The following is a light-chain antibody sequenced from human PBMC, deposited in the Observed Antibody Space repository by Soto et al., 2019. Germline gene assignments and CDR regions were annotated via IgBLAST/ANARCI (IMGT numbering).Light chain of an antibody. V-gene: IGLV2-11*01. CDR1: SSDFGSYNY. Sequence: QSVLTQPRSVSGSPGQSVTISCAGTSSDFGSYNYVSWYQQHPGKAPKLLIYDVSKRPSGVPDRFSGSKSGNTASLTISGLQAEDESDYYCCSYAGSSTHYVFGTGTKVTVL. CDR2: DVS. CDR3: CSYAGSSTHYV. J-gene: IGLJ1*01.